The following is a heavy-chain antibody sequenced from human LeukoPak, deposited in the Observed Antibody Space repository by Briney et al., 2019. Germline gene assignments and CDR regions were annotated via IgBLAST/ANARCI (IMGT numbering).Heavy chain of an antibody. CDR2: ISGSGGST. V-gene: IGHV3-23*01. Sequence: PGGSLRLSCAASGFTFSSYAMSWVRQAPGKGLEWVSAISGSGGSTYYADSVKGRFTISRDNSKNTVYLQMNSLRAEDTAVYYCEKGGAYSGSYGDYWGQGPLVTASS. J-gene: IGHJ4*02. D-gene: IGHD1-26*01. CDR3: EKGGAYSGSYGDY. CDR1: GFTFSSYA.